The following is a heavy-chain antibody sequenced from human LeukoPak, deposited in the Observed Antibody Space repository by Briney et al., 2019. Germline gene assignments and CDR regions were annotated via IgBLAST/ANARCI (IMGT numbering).Heavy chain of an antibody. CDR3: ARAYYYGSGSYHDY. V-gene: IGHV3-66*02. CDR2: IYSGGST. Sequence: GGSLRLSCAASGFTVSSNYMSWVRQAPGKGLEWVSVIYSGGSTYYADSVKGRFTISRDNSKNTLYLQMNSLRAEDTAVYYCARAYYYGSGSYHDYWGQGTLVTVSS. J-gene: IGHJ4*02. D-gene: IGHD3-10*01. CDR1: GFTVSSNY.